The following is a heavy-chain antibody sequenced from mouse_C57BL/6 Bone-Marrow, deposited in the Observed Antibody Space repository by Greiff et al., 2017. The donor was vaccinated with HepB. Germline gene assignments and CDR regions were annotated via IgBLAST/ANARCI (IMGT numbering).Heavy chain of an antibody. CDR3: ARSYYGRDCYAMDY. CDR1: GYTFTSYW. J-gene: IGHJ4*01. D-gene: IGHD1-1*01. CDR2: IDPSDSYT. V-gene: IGHV1-69*01. Sequence: QVQLQQPGAELVMPGASVKLSCKASGYTFTSYWMHWVKQRPGQGLEWIGEIDPSDSYTNYNQKFKGKSTMTVDKSSSTAYMQRSSLTSEDSAVYYCARSYYGRDCYAMDYWGQGTSVTVSS.